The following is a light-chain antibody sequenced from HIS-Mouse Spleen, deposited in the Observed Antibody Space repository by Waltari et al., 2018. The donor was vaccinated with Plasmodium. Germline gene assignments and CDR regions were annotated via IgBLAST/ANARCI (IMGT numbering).Light chain of an antibody. J-gene: IGLJ3*02. CDR2: GKN. CDR1: SRRSDY. V-gene: IGLV3-19*01. Sequence: SSELTQDPAVSVALGQTVRITCQGDSRRSDYASWYQQKPGPAPVLVIYGKNNRPSGIPDRFSGSSSGNTASLTITGAQAEDEADYYCNSRDSSGNHQVFGGGTKLTVL. CDR3: NSRDSSGNHQV.